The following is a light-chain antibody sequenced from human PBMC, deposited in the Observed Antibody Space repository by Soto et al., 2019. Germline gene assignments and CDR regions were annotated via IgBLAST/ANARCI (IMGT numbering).Light chain of an antibody. CDR1: QSVGKG. Sequence: DIQMTQSPSIVSASVRDRVTITCRASQSVGKGLAWYQQKPGKAPKPLISAASTVESGVPLRFSGTGSGTEFTLTIDSLQPDDFATYYCQQYKTYPTFGQGTKVEI. CDR3: QQYKTYPT. CDR2: AAS. J-gene: IGKJ2*01. V-gene: IGKV1-5*01.